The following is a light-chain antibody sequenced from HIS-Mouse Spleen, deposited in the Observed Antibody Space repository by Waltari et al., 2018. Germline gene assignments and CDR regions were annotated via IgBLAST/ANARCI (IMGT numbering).Light chain of an antibody. V-gene: IGLV3-27*01. J-gene: IGLJ3*02. CDR2: KES. CDR1: VLAKKY. Sequence: SYELTQPSSVSVSPGQTARITCSGDVLAKKYARWFQQKPGQAPVLVIYKESARPSGIPERFSGSSSGTTVTLTISGAQVEDEADYYCYSAADNNMVFGGGTKLTVL. CDR3: YSAADNNMV.